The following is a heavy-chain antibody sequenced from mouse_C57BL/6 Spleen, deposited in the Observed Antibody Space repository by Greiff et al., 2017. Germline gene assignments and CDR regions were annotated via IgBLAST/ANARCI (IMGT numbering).Heavy chain of an antibody. CDR2: IYPGDGDT. CDR3: AIRYFDV. J-gene: IGHJ1*03. Sequence: QVQLQQSGPELVKPGASVKISCKASGYAFSSSWMNWVKQRPGKGLEWIGRIYPGDGDTNYNGKFKGKATLTADKSSSTAYMQISSLTSEDSAVYFCAIRYFDVWGTGTTVTVSS. V-gene: IGHV1-82*01. CDR1: GYAFSSSW.